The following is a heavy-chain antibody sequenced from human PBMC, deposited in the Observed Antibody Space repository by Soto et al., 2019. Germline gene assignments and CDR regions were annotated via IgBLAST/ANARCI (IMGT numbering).Heavy chain of an antibody. V-gene: IGHV3-15*01. CDR3: TAGLWSGELFYFDY. CDR2: IKSKTDGGTI. D-gene: IGHD3-10*01. Sequence: LRLSCAASGFIFSNPWMNWVRQAPGKGLEWVGRIKSKTDGGTIDYAATVKGRFTITRDDSKNTLYLQMNSLKTEDTAVYYCTAGLWSGELFYFDYWGQGTLVTVSS. CDR1: GFIFSNPW. J-gene: IGHJ4*02.